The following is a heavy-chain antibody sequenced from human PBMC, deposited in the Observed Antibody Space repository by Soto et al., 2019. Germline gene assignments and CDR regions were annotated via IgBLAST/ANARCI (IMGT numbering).Heavy chain of an antibody. CDR3: AKDYIGVIPDAFDI. J-gene: IGHJ3*02. Sequence: GGSLRLSCAASGSTFSNYAMTWVRQAPGKGLEWVSAIGGSGGATYYADSVKGRFTVSRDNSKNTLYLQVNSLRAEDTAVYYCAKDYIGVIPDAFDIWGQGTMITVSS. CDR2: IGGSGGAT. V-gene: IGHV3-23*01. D-gene: IGHD3-16*02. CDR1: GSTFSNYA.